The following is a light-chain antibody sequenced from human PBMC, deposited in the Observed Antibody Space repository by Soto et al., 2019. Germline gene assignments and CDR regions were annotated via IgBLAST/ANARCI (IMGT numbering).Light chain of an antibody. CDR1: QSISSY. J-gene: IGKJ5*01. CDR3: QQRSSWPLT. V-gene: IGKV3-11*01. Sequence: EIVLPQPPATLSLSPGERATLPSTASQSISSYLAWYQQKPGQAPRLLIYDASNWATGIPARFSGSGSGTDFTLTISSLEPEDFAVYYCQQRSSWPLTFGQGTRLEIK. CDR2: DAS.